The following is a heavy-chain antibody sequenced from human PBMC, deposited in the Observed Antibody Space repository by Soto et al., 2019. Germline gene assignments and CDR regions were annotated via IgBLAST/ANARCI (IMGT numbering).Heavy chain of an antibody. D-gene: IGHD6-19*01. CDR3: SRGLWQWLFDY. CDR2: IDPSGGAT. V-gene: IGHV1-46*03. J-gene: IGHJ4*02. CDR1: GYTFTSHY. Sequence: QVQLVQSGAEVKKPGASVMVSCRASGYTFTSHYMHWVRQAPGQGLEWMGMIDPSGGATTYAQKFQGRITITRDTSPTTVYLELSSLRPEETAVYSCSRGLWQWLFDYWGQGTLVTVSS.